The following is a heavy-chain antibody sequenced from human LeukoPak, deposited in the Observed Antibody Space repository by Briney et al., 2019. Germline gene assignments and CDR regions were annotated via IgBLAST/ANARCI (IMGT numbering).Heavy chain of an antibody. CDR1: GGSFSDYY. CDR3: ARGGPLGLDV. CDR2: VNHDGST. J-gene: IGHJ6*02. V-gene: IGHV4-34*01. Sequence: SGTLSLTCAVYGGSFSDYYWTWIRQPPGKGLEWIGEVNHDGSTNYNPALKSRVTISEDTSNNRFSLNLNSVTAADTAVYYCARGGPLGLDVWGQGTTVTVSS.